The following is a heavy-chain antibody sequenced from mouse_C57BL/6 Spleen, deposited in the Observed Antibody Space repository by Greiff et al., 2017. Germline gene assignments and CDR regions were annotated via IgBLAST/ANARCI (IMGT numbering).Heavy chain of an antibody. V-gene: IGHV1-55*01. CDR3: AARSLYDGYLAY. D-gene: IGHD2-3*01. J-gene: IGHJ3*01. CDR1: GYTFTSYW. CDR2: IYPGSGST. Sequence: VKLQQPGAELVKPGASVKMSCKASGYTFTSYWITWVKQRPGQGLEWIGDIYPGSGSTNYNEKFKSKATLTVDTSSSTAYMQLSSLTSEDSAVYYCAARSLYDGYLAYWGQGTLVTVSA.